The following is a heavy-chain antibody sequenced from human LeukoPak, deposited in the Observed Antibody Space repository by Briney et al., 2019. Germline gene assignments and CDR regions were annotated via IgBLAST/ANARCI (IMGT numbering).Heavy chain of an antibody. CDR1: GYTFTSHA. Sequence: ASVKVSCKASGYTFTSHAMHRVRQAPGQRLEWMGWIDAGNGNTKYSQEFQGRVTMTRDTSISTAYMELSRLRSDDTAVYYCARVSTLSSWLDYWGQGTLVTVSS. CDR2: IDAGNGNT. J-gene: IGHJ4*02. V-gene: IGHV1-3*01. CDR3: ARVSTLSSWLDY. D-gene: IGHD6-13*01.